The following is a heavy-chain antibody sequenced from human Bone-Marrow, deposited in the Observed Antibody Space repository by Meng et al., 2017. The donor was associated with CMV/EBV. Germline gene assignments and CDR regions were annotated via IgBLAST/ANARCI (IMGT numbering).Heavy chain of an antibody. J-gene: IGHJ6*02. CDR3: ARGEVVVVVVPAAIRTEHYYYYGMDV. CDR1: GFTVSSNY. Sequence: GGSLRLSCAASGFTVSSNYMSWVRQAPGKGLEWVSVIYSGGSTYYADSVKGRFTISRDNSKNTLYLQMSSLRSEDTAVYYCARGEVVVVVVPAAIRTEHYYYYGMDVWGQGTTVTVSS. D-gene: IGHD2-2*02. V-gene: IGHV3-53*05. CDR2: IYSGGST.